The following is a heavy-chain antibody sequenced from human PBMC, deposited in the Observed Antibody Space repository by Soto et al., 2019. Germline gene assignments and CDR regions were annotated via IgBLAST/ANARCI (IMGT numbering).Heavy chain of an antibody. D-gene: IGHD6-13*01. CDR2: ISYDGSNK. Sequence: GGSLRLSCAASGFTFSSYGMHWVRQAPGKGLEWVAVISYDGSNKYYADSVKGRFTISRDNSKNTLYLQMNSLRAEDTAVYYCATVGLAYSSSWYFDYWGQGTLVTVSS. V-gene: IGHV3-30*03. CDR1: GFTFSSYG. J-gene: IGHJ4*02. CDR3: ATVGLAYSSSWYFDY.